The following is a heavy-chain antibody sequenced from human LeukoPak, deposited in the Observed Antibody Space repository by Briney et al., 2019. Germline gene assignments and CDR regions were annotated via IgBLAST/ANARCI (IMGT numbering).Heavy chain of an antibody. V-gene: IGHV4-59*01. J-gene: IGHJ4*02. Sequence: PSETLSLTCTVSGGSISSYYWSWIRQPPGKGLEWIGYIYYSGSTNYNPSLKSRVTISVDTSKNQFSLKLSSVTAADTAVYYCARTYYYGSGSYYVQYFDYWGPGTLVTVSS. CDR1: GGSISSYY. D-gene: IGHD3-10*01. CDR2: IYYSGST. CDR3: ARTYYYGSGSYYVQYFDY.